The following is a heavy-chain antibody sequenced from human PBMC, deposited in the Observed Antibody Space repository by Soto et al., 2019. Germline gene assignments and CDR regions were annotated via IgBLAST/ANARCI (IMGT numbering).Heavy chain of an antibody. J-gene: IGHJ4*02. Sequence: QVQLVESGGGVVQPGRSLRLSCAASGFTFSHYAMHWVRLAPGKGLEWVALMSYDGSNEYYADSVKGRFTISRDNSKNTLYLHMNSLGAADTAVYYCAKDGSQNFDYWGQGTLVTVSS. CDR2: MSYDGSNE. CDR1: GFTFSHYA. CDR3: AKDGSQNFDY. D-gene: IGHD1-26*01. V-gene: IGHV3-30*18.